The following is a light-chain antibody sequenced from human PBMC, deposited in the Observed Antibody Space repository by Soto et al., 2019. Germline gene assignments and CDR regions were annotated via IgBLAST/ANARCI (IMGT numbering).Light chain of an antibody. Sequence: QSVLSQPASVSGSPGQSITISCTGTSSDVGGYNYVSWYQQHPGKAPNLMIYDVSNRPSGVSDRFSGSKSGNTTSLIVSGLQPEDEADYYCCSYTGTNSPYVFGTGTKVTVL. CDR1: SSDVGGYNY. J-gene: IGLJ1*01. V-gene: IGLV2-14*03. CDR2: DVS. CDR3: CSYTGTNSPYV.